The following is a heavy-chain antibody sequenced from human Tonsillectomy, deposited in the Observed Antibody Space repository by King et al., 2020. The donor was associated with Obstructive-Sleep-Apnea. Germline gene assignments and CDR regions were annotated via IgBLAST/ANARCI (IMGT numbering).Heavy chain of an antibody. CDR2: INPSGGST. CDR1: GYTFTNYY. Sequence: VQLVESGAEVKKPGASMKVSCKASGYTFTNYYIHWVRLAPGQGLEWMGAINPSGGSTNYAPKFHARVTMTRDTFTSTVYLELSSLRSEDTAVYSCARGARESQWLLIQIYYWAQGTLVTVSS. V-gene: IGHV1-46*01. J-gene: IGHJ4*02. D-gene: IGHD2-15*01. CDR3: ARGARESQWLLIQIYY.